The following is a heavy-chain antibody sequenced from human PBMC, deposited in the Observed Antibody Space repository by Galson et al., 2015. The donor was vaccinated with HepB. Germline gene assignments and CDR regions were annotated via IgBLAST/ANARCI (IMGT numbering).Heavy chain of an antibody. J-gene: IGHJ4*02. CDR2: ISYDGNTK. CDR3: AKDHRVPSSPMVQTHFDY. Sequence: SLRLSCAASGFIFSNYVMHWVRQAPGKGLEWVAVISYDGNTKFYADSVRGRFTISRDNSENTLYLQMNSLRSEDTAVYYCAKDHRVPSSPMVQTHFDYWGQGTLVTVSS. V-gene: IGHV3-30-3*01. D-gene: IGHD3-10*01. CDR1: GFIFSNYV.